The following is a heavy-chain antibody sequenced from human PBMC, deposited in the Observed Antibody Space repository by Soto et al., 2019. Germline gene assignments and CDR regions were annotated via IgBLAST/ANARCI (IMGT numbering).Heavy chain of an antibody. CDR1: GGSFSGYY. D-gene: IGHD2-15*01. J-gene: IGHJ6*03. Sequence: SETLSLTCAVYGGSFSGYYWSWVRQPPGKGLEWIGEINHSGSTNYNPSLKSRVTISVDTSKNQFSLKLSSVTAADTAVYYCARGALLYYYYYYMDVWGKGTTVTVSS. V-gene: IGHV4-34*01. CDR2: INHSGST. CDR3: ARGALLYYYYYYMDV.